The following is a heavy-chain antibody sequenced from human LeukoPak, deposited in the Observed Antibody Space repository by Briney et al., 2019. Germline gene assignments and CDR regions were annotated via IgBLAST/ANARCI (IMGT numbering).Heavy chain of an antibody. CDR3: ARQGPSEFGSGSYYFDY. J-gene: IGHJ4*02. CDR1: GGSISSYY. D-gene: IGHD3-10*01. CDR2: INYSGST. Sequence: SETLSLTCTVSGGSISSYYWSWIRQPPGKGLEWIGYINYSGSTNYNPSLKSRVTISVDTSKNQFSLKLSSVAAADTAVYYCARQGPSEFGSGSYYFDYWGQGTLVTVSS. V-gene: IGHV4-59*01.